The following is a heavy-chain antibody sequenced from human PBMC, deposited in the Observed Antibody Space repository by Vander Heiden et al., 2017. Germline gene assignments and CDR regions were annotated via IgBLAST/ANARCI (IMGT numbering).Heavy chain of an antibody. Sequence: EVQLVESGGGLVKPGGSLRLSCAASGFTCCSYSMNWVRQAPGEGLEWGSSISSSSSYIYYADSVKGRFTISRDNAKNSLYLQMNSLRAEDTAVYYCARVGSWRYYGMDVWGQGTTVTVSS. CDR2: ISSSSSYI. V-gene: IGHV3-21*01. CDR3: ARVGSWRYYGMDV. J-gene: IGHJ6*02. CDR1: GFTCCSYS. D-gene: IGHD6-13*01.